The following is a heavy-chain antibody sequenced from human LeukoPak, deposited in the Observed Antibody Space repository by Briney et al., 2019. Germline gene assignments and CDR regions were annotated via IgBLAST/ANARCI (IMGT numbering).Heavy chain of an antibody. CDR1: GFTFSSYA. CDR3: AKGVVVVPAANKHSGYFDY. V-gene: IGHV3-23*01. J-gene: IGHJ4*02. CDR2: ISGSGGST. Sequence: GSLRLSCAASGFTFSSYAMSWVRQAPGKGLEWVSAISGSGGSTYYAASVKGRFTISRDNTKNTLYLQMNSLRAEDMAVYYWAKGVVVVPAANKHSGYFDYWGQGTLVTVSS. D-gene: IGHD2-2*01.